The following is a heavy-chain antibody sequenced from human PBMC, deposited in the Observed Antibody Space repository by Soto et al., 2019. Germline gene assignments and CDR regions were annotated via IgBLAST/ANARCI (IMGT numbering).Heavy chain of an antibody. CDR1: GGSINHYY. V-gene: IGHV4-59*08. J-gene: IGHJ4*02. D-gene: IGHD1-26*01. Sequence: SETLSLTCTVSGGSINHYYLTWIRQPPGKGLEWMGYIYYSGTTTNYNPSLKSRVTLSVDTSKNQFSLKLSSVTAADTAVYYCARGFDSGKFYAFESWGQGTQVTVSS. CDR3: ARGFDSGKFYAFES. CDR2: IYYSGTTT.